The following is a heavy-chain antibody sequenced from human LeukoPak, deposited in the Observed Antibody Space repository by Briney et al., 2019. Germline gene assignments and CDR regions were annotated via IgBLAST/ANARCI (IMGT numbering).Heavy chain of an antibody. CDR3: ARGGGSPWFQFDP. V-gene: IGHV4-31*03. D-gene: IGHD6-13*01. CDR2: IYYSGRT. J-gene: IGHJ5*02. Sequence: SETLSLTCTVSGGSISSGGYHLSWIRQYPGKGLEWIGYIYYSGRTSYNPSLKSRVAISVDTSKNQFSLKLTSLTAADTAVYYCARGGGSPWFQFDPWGQGTLVTVSS. CDR1: GGSISSGGYH.